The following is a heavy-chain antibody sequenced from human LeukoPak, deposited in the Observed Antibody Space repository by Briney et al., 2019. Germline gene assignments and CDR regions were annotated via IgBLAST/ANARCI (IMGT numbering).Heavy chain of an antibody. V-gene: IGHV1-18*04. Sequence: ASVKVSCKASGYTFTSYGISWVRQAPGQGLEWMGWISAYNGNTNYAQKLQGRVTMTTDTSTSTAYMELRSLRSDDTAAYYCARDQSAANYDILTGYYDYWGQGTLVTVSS. CDR2: ISAYNGNT. CDR3: ARDQSAANYDILTGYYDY. D-gene: IGHD3-9*01. J-gene: IGHJ4*02. CDR1: GYTFTSYG.